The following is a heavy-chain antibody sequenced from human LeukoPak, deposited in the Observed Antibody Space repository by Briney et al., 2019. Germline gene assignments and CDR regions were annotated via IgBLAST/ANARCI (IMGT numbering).Heavy chain of an antibody. CDR2: IFYSGTT. Sequence: PSETPSLTCTVSGDSISSSSYYWGWIRQPPGKGLEWIASIFYSGTTYYNPSLKSRVTISLDTSKNQFSLELSSVTAADTAVYFSANGPVGSAAFFDYWGQGTLVTVSS. CDR1: GDSISSSSYY. V-gene: IGHV4-39*05. J-gene: IGHJ4*02. D-gene: IGHD1-26*01. CDR3: ANGPVGSAAFFDY.